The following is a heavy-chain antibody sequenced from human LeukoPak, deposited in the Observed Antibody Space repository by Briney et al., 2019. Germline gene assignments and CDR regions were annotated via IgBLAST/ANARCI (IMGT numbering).Heavy chain of an antibody. CDR1: GFTFSGYA. CDR2: IGSGGDT. CDR3: AKYYAARSRSFDF. Sequence: GGSLRLSCAASGFTFSGYAMTWVRQSPGKGLEWVSVIGSGGDTYYSDSVQGRFTISRDNSKNTLYLQMNSLRADDTAVYYCAKYYAARSRSFDFWGQGTLVTVSS. J-gene: IGHJ4*02. V-gene: IGHV3-23*01. D-gene: IGHD3-10*01.